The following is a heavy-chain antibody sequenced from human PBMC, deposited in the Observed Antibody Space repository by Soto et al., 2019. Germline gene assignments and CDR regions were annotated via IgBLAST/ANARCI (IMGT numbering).Heavy chain of an antibody. CDR3: ARERKGFGYIEY. CDR1: GSISGYY. V-gene: IGHV4-59*01. J-gene: IGHJ4*02. Sequence: HSGSLDLNCTFSGSISGYYWSWVRQPPGKRLEWIGYMFHGGTTKYNPSLQSRVTLSLDTARNQFSLSLTSVTAADTALYYCARERKGFGYIEYWGRGAPVPVSS. D-gene: IGHD2-15*01. CDR2: MFHGGTT.